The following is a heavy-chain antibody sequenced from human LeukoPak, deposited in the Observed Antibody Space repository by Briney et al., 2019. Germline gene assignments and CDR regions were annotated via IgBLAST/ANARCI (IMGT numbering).Heavy chain of an antibody. CDR1: GGTFSSYA. Sequence: SVKVSCKASGGTFSSYAISWVRQAPGQGLEWMGGIIPIFGTANYAQKFQGRVTITADKSTSTAYMELSSLRSEDTAVYYCARDRSKLLWFGELFGWFDPWGQGTLVTVSS. CDR2: IIPIFGTA. V-gene: IGHV1-69*06. CDR3: ARDRSKLLWFGELFGWFDP. D-gene: IGHD3-10*01. J-gene: IGHJ5*02.